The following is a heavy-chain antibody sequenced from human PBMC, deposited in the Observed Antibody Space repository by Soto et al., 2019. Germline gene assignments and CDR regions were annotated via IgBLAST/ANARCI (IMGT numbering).Heavy chain of an antibody. CDR3: ATNYDFSSGYRIDYYGMDV. Sequence: SETLSLTCTVSGGSISSSSYYWGWIRQPPGKGLEWIGSIYYSGSTYYNPSLKSRVTISVDTSKNQFSLKLSSVTAADTAVYYCATNYDFSSGYRIDYYGMDVWGQGTTVTVSS. J-gene: IGHJ6*02. CDR2: IYYSGST. CDR1: GGSISSSSYY. V-gene: IGHV4-39*01. D-gene: IGHD3-3*01.